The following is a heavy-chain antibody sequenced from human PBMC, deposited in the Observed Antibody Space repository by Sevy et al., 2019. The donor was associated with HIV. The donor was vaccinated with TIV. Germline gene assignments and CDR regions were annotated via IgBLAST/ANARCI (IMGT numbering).Heavy chain of an antibody. CDR2: IKEDGSEK. CDR3: ARGPF. CDR1: GFMCSGVW. Sequence: GGSLRLSCAASGFMCSGVWMSWVRQVPGKIPELVANIKEDGSEKRYEDSVKGRFTISRDNAKNSLFLQMDSSRVEATAVYYCARGPFWGPGALVTVSS. J-gene: IGHJ4*02. V-gene: IGHV3-7*01.